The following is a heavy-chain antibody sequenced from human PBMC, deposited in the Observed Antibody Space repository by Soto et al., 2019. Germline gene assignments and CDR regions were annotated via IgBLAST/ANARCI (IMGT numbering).Heavy chain of an antibody. V-gene: IGHV3-33*01. J-gene: IGHJ5*02. CDR2: IWYDGSNK. CDR1: GFTFSSYG. CDR3: ARDPRPRYCSGGSCYSPRFDP. Sequence: QVQLVESGGGVVQPGRSLRLSCAASGFTFSSYGMHWVRQAPGKGLEWVAVIWYDGSNKYYADSVKGRFTISRDNSKNTLYLQMNSLRAEDTAVYYCARDPRPRYCSGGSCYSPRFDPWGQGTLVTVSS. D-gene: IGHD2-15*01.